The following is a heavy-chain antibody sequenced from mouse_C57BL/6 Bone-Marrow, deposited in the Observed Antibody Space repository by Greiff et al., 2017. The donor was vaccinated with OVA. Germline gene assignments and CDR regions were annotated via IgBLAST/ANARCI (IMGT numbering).Heavy chain of an antibody. Sequence: QVQLQQSGAELVKPGASVKLSCKASGYTFTSYWMHWVKQRPGQGLEWIGMIHPNSGSTNYNEKFKSKATLTVDKSSSTAYMQLSSLTSEDSAVYYCARMGLRRAMDYWGQGTSVTVSS. CDR3: ARMGLRRAMDY. CDR2: IHPNSGST. CDR1: GYTFTSYW. V-gene: IGHV1-64*01. J-gene: IGHJ4*01. D-gene: IGHD2-4*01.